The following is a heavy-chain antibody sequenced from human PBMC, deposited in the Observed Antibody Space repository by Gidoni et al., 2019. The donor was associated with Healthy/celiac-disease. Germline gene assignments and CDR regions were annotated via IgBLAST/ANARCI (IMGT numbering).Heavy chain of an antibody. CDR1: GYTFTSYA. V-gene: IGHV1-3*01. D-gene: IGHD1-26*01. Sequence: QVQLVQSGAEVQKPGASVKVSCKASGYTFTSYAMHWVRQAPGQRLEWMGWINAGNGNTKYSQKFQGRVTITRDTSASTAYMELSSLRSEDTAVYYCARDGYSGSYYGLCDYWGQGTLVTVSS. CDR3: ARDGYSGSYYGLCDY. CDR2: INAGNGNT. J-gene: IGHJ4*02.